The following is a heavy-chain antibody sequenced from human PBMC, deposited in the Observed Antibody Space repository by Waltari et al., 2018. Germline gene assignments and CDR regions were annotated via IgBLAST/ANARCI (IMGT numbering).Heavy chain of an antibody. CDR2: INPNSGGT. CDR1: GSTFTGYH. D-gene: IGHD3-10*01. CDR3: ASLNGLYGSEIDY. J-gene: IGHJ4*02. V-gene: IGHV1-2*02. Sequence: QVQLVQSGAEVTKPGAAVKVSWKASGSTFTGYHMHRTRQAPGQGLEWMGWINPNSGGTNYAQKFQGRVTMTRDTSISTAYMELSRLRSDDTAVYYCASLNGLYGSEIDYWGQGTLVTVSS.